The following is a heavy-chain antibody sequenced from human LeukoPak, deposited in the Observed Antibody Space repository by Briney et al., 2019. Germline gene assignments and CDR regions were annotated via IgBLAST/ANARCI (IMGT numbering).Heavy chain of an antibody. Sequence: SETLSLTCAVYGGSFSGYYWSWIRQPPGKGLEWIGEINHSGSTNYNPSLKSRVTISVDTSKNQFSPKLSSVTAADTAVYYCARGRGAVAVWGQGTLVTVSS. J-gene: IGHJ4*02. CDR1: GGSFSGYY. V-gene: IGHV4-34*01. CDR3: ARGRGAVAV. CDR2: INHSGST. D-gene: IGHD6-19*01.